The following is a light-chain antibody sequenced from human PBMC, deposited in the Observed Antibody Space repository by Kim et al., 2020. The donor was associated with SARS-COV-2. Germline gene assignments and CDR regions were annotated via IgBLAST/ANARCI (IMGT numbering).Light chain of an antibody. J-gene: IGKJ1*01. Sequence: EVVLTQSPVTLSLSPGEGATLSCRASQSVSGRLAWYQQKPGQTPRLLIHASSNRATGIPDRFTGSGSGTDFTLTINRLEAEDFALYYCQHYGTSSWTFGQGTKVDIK. CDR2: ASS. V-gene: IGKV3-20*01. CDR3: QHYGTSSWT. CDR1: QSVSGR.